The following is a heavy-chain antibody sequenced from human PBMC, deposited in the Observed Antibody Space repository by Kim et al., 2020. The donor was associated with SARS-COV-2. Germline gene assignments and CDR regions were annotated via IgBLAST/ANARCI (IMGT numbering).Heavy chain of an antibody. V-gene: IGHV3-74*01. CDR1: GFTFSSYW. D-gene: IGHD3-10*01. Sequence: GGSLRLSCAASGFTFSSYWMHWVRQAPGKGLVWVSRINSDGSSTSYADSVKGRFTISRDNAKNTLYLQMNSLRAEDTAVYYCARGEVLLWFGDKEGSMDVWGQGTKVTVTS. CDR3: ARGEVLLWFGDKEGSMDV. CDR2: INSDGSST. J-gene: IGHJ6*02.